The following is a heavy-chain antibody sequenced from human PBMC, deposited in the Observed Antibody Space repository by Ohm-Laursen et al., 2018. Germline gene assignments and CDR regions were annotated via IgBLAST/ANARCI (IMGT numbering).Heavy chain of an antibody. J-gene: IGHJ3*02. D-gene: IGHD3-22*01. CDR1: GFTFSSYA. CDR2: IYSGGST. Sequence: SLRLSCAASGFTFSSYAMSWVRQAPGKGLEWVSLIYSGGSTYYADSVKGRFTISRDNSKNTLYLQMNSLRAEDTAVYYCATPYYYDSSGYSSYAFDIWGQGTMVTVSS. CDR3: ATPYYYDSSGYSSYAFDI. V-gene: IGHV3-66*01.